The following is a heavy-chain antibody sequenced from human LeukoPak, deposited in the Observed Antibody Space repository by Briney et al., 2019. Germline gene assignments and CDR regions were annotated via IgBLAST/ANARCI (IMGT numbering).Heavy chain of an antibody. V-gene: IGHV4-61*02. CDR2: IYTSGST. Sequence: PSETLSLTCTVSGGSISSGSYYWSWIRQPAGKGLEWIGRIYTSGSTNYNPSLKSRVTISVDTSKNQFSLKLSSVTAADTAVYYCAREGGGGYDFDSWGQGILVTVSS. J-gene: IGHJ4*02. D-gene: IGHD5-12*01. CDR1: GGSISSGSYY. CDR3: AREGGGGYDFDS.